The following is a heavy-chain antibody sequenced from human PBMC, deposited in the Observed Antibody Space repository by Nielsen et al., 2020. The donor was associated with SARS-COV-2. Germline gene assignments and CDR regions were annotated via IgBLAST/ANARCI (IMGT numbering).Heavy chain of an antibody. V-gene: IGHV3-7*03. CDR3: ARSALMETGF. D-gene: IGHD1-1*01. J-gene: IGHJ4*02. Sequence: YYVDSVKGRFTISRDNAKNSLYLQMNSLRVEDTAVYHCARSALMETGFWGQGTQVTVSS.